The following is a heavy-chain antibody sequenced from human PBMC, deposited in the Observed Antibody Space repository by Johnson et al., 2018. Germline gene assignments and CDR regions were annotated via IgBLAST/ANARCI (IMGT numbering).Heavy chain of an antibody. V-gene: IGHV3-21*01. CDR3: ARDRPGIAAAGPAEYFQH. CDR2: ISSSSSYI. CDR1: GFTFSSYS. J-gene: IGHJ1*01. D-gene: IGHD6-13*01. Sequence: VRLQESGGGLVQPGGSLRLSCAASGFTFSSYSMNWVRQAPGTGLEWVSSISSSSSYIPYADSVTGRFTISSDNSKNTLYLQMNSLRAEDTAVYYCARDRPGIAAAGPAEYFQHWGQGTLVTVSS.